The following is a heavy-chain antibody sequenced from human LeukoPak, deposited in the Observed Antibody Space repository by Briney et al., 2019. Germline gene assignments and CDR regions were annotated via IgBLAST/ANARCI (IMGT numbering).Heavy chain of an antibody. D-gene: IGHD1-1*01. J-gene: IGHJ3*02. V-gene: IGHV1-18*01. Sequence: ASVKVSCKASGYSFTFYGVSWVRQAPGKGLEWLGWVTTHSDNTNYAQKLQGRLTMTADTSTSTVYMELRSLTSDDTAVYYCARGYRVGNVVTDAFDIWGQGTMVTVSS. CDR2: VTTHSDNT. CDR3: ARGYRVGNVVTDAFDI. CDR1: GYSFTFYG.